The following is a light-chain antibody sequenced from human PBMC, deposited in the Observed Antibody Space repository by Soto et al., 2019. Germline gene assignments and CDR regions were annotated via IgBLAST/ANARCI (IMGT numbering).Light chain of an antibody. J-gene: IGKJ5*01. CDR1: QSISAR. CDR2: GGS. Sequence: EIVITQSSATLSVSPGERATLSCRASQSISARLGWYQQRPGQAPRLLIYGGSNRATGVPARFSGSGSGTEFTLTISSLQSEDFAVYYCQQYNTWRSITFGQGTRLEIK. V-gene: IGKV3-15*01. CDR3: QQYNTWRSIT.